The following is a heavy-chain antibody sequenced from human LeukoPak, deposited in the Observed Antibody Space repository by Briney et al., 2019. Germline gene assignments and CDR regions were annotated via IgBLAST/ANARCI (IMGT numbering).Heavy chain of an antibody. Sequence: AGGSLRLSCAASGFTFSSYSMNWVRQAPGKGLEWDSSISSSSSYIYYADSVKGRFTISRDNAKNSLYLQMNSLRAEDTAVDYCASDILTGFDAFDIWGQGTMVTVSS. CDR2: ISSSSSYI. V-gene: IGHV3-21*01. J-gene: IGHJ3*02. CDR1: GFTFSSYS. CDR3: ASDILTGFDAFDI. D-gene: IGHD3-9*01.